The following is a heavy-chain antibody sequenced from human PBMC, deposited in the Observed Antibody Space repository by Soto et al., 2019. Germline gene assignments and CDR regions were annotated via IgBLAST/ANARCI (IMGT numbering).Heavy chain of an antibody. J-gene: IGHJ4*02. CDR3: ASSDSSGYYSGYYFVY. CDR1: GGSVSSGSYY. D-gene: IGHD3-22*01. Sequence: PSETLSLTCTVSGGSVSSGSYYWSWIRQPPGKGLEWIGYIYYSGSTNYNPSLKSRVTISVDTSKNQFSLKLSSVTAADTAVYYCASSDSSGYYSGYYFVYWGPGTLVTVFS. V-gene: IGHV4-61*01. CDR2: IYYSGST.